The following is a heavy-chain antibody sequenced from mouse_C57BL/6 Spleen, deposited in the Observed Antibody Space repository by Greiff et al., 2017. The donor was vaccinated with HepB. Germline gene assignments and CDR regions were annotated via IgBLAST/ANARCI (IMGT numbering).Heavy chain of an antibody. CDR2: ISSGGDYI. Sequence: EVKLVESGEGLVKPGGSLKLSCAASGFTFSSYAMSWVRQTPEKRLEWVAYISSGGDYIYYADTVKGRFTISRDNARNTLYLQMSSLKSEDTAMYYCTRGHYSNYLDYWGQGTTLTVSS. CDR1: GFTFSSYA. J-gene: IGHJ2*01. CDR3: TRGHYSNYLDY. V-gene: IGHV5-9-1*02. D-gene: IGHD2-5*01.